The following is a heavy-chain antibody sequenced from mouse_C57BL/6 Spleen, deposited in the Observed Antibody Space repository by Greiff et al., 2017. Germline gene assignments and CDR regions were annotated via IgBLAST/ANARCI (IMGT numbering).Heavy chain of an antibody. D-gene: IGHD2-2*01. V-gene: IGHV1-50*01. CDR3: AYGYDGGRYFDV. CDR2: IYPSDSYT. CDR1: GYTFTSYW. Sequence: QVQLQQPGAELVKPGASVKLSCKASGYTFTSYWMQWVKQRPGQGLEWIGEIYPSDSYTNYNQKFKGKATLTVDKSSSTAYMQVSSLTSEDSAVYYCAYGYDGGRYFDVWGTGTTVTVSS. J-gene: IGHJ1*03.